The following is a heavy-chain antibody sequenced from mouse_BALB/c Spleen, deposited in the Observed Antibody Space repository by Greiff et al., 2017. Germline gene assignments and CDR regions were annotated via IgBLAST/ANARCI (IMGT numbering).Heavy chain of an antibody. CDR3: ARSRGNYVRAMDY. CDR2: INPSTGYT. D-gene: IGHD2-1*01. V-gene: IGHV1-7*01. J-gene: IGHJ4*01. Sequence: VQLQQSGAELAKPGASVKMSCKASGYTFTSYWMHWVKQMPGQGLEWIGYINPSTGYTEYNQKFKDKATLTADKSSSTAYMQLSSLTSEDSAVYDCARSRGNYVRAMDYWGQGTSVTVSS. CDR1: GYTFTSYW.